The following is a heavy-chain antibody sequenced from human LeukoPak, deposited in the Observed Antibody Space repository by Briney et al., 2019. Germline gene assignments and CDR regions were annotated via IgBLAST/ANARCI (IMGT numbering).Heavy chain of an antibody. CDR1: GFAFSSSW. CDR2: IKQDGSEK. V-gene: IGHV3-7*03. J-gene: IGHJ4*02. CDR3: ARDNPPDY. Sequence: GGSLRLSCVASGFAFSSSWMSWVRQAPGKGLEWVANIKQDGSEKSYVESVRGRFTISRDNAKNSLYLQLNSLRAEDTALYYCARDNPPDYWGQGTLVTVSS.